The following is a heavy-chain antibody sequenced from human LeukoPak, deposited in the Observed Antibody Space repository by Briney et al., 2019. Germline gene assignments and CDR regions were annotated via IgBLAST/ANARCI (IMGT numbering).Heavy chain of an antibody. J-gene: IGHJ5*01. CDR2: IYYTGRT. D-gene: IGHD6-19*01. CDR3: ASGVAYSSAWSPLFDS. Sequence: SETLSLTCIVSGGSISSYYWSWARQSPGEGLEWIGYIYYTGRTNYSPSLKSRVTISLDTSKNQFSLKLTSVTAADTAVYYCASGVAYSSAWSPLFDSWGQGTLVTVSS. CDR1: GGSISSYY. V-gene: IGHV4-59*08.